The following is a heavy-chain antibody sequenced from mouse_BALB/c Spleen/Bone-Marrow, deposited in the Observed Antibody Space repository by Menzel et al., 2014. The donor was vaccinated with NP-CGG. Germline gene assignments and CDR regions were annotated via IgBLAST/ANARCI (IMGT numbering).Heavy chain of an antibody. Sequence: EVQLVESGTVLARPGASVKMSCKASDYTFTSYRMHWLKQRPGQGLEWIGAIYPGNSDTSYNQKFKGKAELTAVTSTSTAYMDLSSLTNEDSAVYYCTLAYFGQGDWFFDVWGAGTTVTASS. CDR1: DYTFTSYR. CDR2: IYPGNSDT. J-gene: IGHJ1*01. D-gene: IGHD2-10*01. CDR3: TLAYFGQGDWFFDV. V-gene: IGHV1-5*01.